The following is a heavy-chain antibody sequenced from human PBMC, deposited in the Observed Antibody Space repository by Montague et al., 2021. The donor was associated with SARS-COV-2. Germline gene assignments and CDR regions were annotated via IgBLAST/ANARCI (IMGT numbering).Heavy chain of an antibody. CDR3: VRHPHYDGLNGPPDF. D-gene: IGHD3-9*01. CDR2: VLYNKGT. CDR1: GVSVTDYY. J-gene: IGHJ4*02. V-gene: IGHV4-59*08. Sequence: SETLSLTCTVSGVSVTDYYWSWIRQLPGKGLEWVGDVLYNKGTNFNPSLKSRVAISVDTSKNHFSLRLTSVTAADTAFYHCVRHPHYDGLNGPPDFWDQGALVTVSS.